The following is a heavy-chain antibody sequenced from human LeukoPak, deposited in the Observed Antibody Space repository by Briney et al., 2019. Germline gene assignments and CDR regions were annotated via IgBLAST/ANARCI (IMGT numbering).Heavy chain of an antibody. Sequence: PGGSLRLSCVASGFTFSSYGMHWVRQAPGKGLEWVAFIRYDGSNKYYADSVKGRFTISRDNSKNTLYLQMNSLRAEDTAVYYCAKENYYGSGSYYNPGGYYYYYYMDVWGKGTTVTVSS. D-gene: IGHD3-10*01. CDR3: AKENYYGSGSYYNPGGYYYYYYMDV. J-gene: IGHJ6*03. V-gene: IGHV3-30*02. CDR2: IRYDGSNK. CDR1: GFTFSSYG.